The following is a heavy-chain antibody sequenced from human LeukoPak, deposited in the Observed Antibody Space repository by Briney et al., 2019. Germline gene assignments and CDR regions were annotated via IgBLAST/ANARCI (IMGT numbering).Heavy chain of an antibody. CDR1: GFTFDDYG. D-gene: IGHD1-26*01. CDR2: INWDGGST. V-gene: IGHV3-20*04. CDR3: VRDDRMVGRSKAFDI. Sequence: GGSLRLSCAASGFTFDDYGMGWVRQAPEKGLEWVSGINWDGGSTGYADSVKGRFTISRDNAKNSLYLQMNSLRAEDTALFYCVRDDRMVGRSKAFDIWGQGTMVTVSS. J-gene: IGHJ3*02.